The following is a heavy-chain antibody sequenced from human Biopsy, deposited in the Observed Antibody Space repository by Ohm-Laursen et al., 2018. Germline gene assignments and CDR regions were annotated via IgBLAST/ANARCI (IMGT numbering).Heavy chain of an antibody. Sequence: LRLSCAASGFTFSAYAMHWVRQAPGKGLEWVAIIWYDGSSEYYADSVKGRFTISRDNSKNTVYLQMNSLRVEDAAVYYCARDPIVGSKADGMDVWGQGTTVTVSS. V-gene: IGHV3-33*01. CDR1: GFTFSAYA. D-gene: IGHD1-26*01. CDR2: IWYDGSSE. CDR3: ARDPIVGSKADGMDV. J-gene: IGHJ6*02.